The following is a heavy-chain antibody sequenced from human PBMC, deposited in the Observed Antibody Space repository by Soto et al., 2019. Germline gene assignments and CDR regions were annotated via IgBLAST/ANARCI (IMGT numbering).Heavy chain of an antibody. Sequence: GGSLRLSCVASGFNFKSNSMNWVRQAPGKGLEWVSSINDSSGTIFYADSVKGRFTMSRDNSKNTLYLQMNSLRAEDTAVYYCAKDPPWVAAAGDVDYWGQGTLVTVSS. D-gene: IGHD6-13*01. CDR2: INDSSGTI. CDR3: AKDPPWVAAAGDVDY. J-gene: IGHJ4*02. V-gene: IGHV3-23*01. CDR1: GFNFKSNS.